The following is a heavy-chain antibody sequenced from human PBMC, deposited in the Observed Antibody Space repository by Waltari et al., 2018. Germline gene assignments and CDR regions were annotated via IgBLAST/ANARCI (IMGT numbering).Heavy chain of an antibody. Sequence: QVQLVESGGGVVQPGRSLRLSCAASGFTFSSYGMHWVRQAPGKGLGWGAVISYDGSNKYYADSVKGRFTISRDNSKNTLYLQMNSLRVEDTAVYYCAKLGGSSWFDYWGQGTLVTVSS. J-gene: IGHJ4*02. D-gene: IGHD6-13*01. CDR2: ISYDGSNK. CDR3: AKLGGSSWFDY. V-gene: IGHV3-30*18. CDR1: GFTFSSYG.